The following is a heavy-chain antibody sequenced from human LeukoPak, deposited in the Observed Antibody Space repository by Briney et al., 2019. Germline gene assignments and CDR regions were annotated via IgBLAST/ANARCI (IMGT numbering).Heavy chain of an antibody. CDR2: IWNDGSNK. CDR3: ARASGPFDY. D-gene: IGHD3-10*01. CDR1: GFPFSIYG. J-gene: IGHJ4*02. V-gene: IGHV3-33*01. Sequence: SGRSLRLSCAASGFPFSIYGLHWVPQAPGKGLEWVAVIWNDGSNKYYADSVKGRFTISRDNSKNTLYLKMNSLRVEDTAVYSCARASGPFDYWGQGTLVTVSS.